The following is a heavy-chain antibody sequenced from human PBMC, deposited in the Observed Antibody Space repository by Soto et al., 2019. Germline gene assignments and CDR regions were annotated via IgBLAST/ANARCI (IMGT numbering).Heavy chain of an antibody. V-gene: IGHV1-8*01. D-gene: IGHD2-2*01. Sequence: ASVKVSCKASGYTFTNYDIYWVRQATGQGLEWMGWMNPKSASTGYAQRFLGRVTMTRDTSKTTAYMEPSSLTSDDTAVYFCARGSGTSSQYFYYYEMDVWGQGTTVTVSS. CDR1: GYTFTNYD. CDR2: MNPKSAST. J-gene: IGHJ6*02. CDR3: ARGSGTSSQYFYYYEMDV.